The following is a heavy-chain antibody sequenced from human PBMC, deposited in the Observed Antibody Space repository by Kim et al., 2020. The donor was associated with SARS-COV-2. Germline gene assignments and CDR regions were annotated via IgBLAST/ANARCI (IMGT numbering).Heavy chain of an antibody. CDR2: IYYSGST. Sequence: SETLSLTCTVSGGSISSGGYYWSWIRQHPGKGLEWIGYIYYSGSTYYNPSLKSRVTISVDTSKNQFSLKLSSVTAADTAVYYCARTPYYYDSSGTTSLEFDYWGQGTRATVSS. J-gene: IGHJ4*02. D-gene: IGHD3-22*01. V-gene: IGHV4-31*03. CDR3: ARTPYYYDSSGTTSLEFDY. CDR1: GGSISSGGYY.